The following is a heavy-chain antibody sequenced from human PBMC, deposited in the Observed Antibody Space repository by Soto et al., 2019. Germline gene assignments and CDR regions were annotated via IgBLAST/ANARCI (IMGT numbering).Heavy chain of an antibody. V-gene: IGHV4-39*02. D-gene: IGHD3-10*01. CDR1: GGSMNTNTYY. CDR2: MSRSGST. J-gene: IGHJ1*01. CDR3: VGHFNALGGGHFPH. Sequence: PSETLSLTCAVSGGSMNTNTYYWGWIRQPPGKGLEWIGSMSRSGSTHYNPSLKSRLTISLDMSKNHFSLDLRSVTAADTAVFYCVGHFNALGGGHFPHWGQGTPVTVSS.